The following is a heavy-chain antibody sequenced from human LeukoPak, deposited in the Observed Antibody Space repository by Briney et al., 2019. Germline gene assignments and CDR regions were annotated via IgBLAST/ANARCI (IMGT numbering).Heavy chain of an antibody. J-gene: IGHJ1*01. CDR1: GYTFTSYD. D-gene: IGHD2-15*01. CDR3: ARGGGYCSGGSCNPEYFQH. CDR2: MNPNSGNT. Sequence: ASVKVSCKASGYTFTSYDINWVRQATGQGLERMGWMNPNSGNTGYAQKFQGRVTITRNTSISTAYMELSSLRSEDTAVYYCARGGGYCSGGSCNPEYFQHWGQGTLVTVSS. V-gene: IGHV1-8*03.